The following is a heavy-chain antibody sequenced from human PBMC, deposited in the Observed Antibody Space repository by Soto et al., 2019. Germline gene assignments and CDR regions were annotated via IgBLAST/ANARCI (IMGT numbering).Heavy chain of an antibody. Sequence: PGGSLRLSCAASGFTFSRHWMHWVRQAPGKGPVWASRINGDGSSAAYADSVKGRFTIARDNAKNTLYLQMNSLRAEDTAVYYCAREVIAVVGTIRWFDPWGQGTLVTVPQ. V-gene: IGHV3-74*01. CDR2: INGDGSSA. CDR1: GFTFSRHW. CDR3: AREVIAVVGTIRWFDP. J-gene: IGHJ5*02. D-gene: IGHD6-19*01.